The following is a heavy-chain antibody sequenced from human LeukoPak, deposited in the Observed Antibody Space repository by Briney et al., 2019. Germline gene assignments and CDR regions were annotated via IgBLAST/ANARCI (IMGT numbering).Heavy chain of an antibody. J-gene: IGHJ4*02. D-gene: IGHD7-27*01. CDR1: GFTFSSHW. Sequence: KSGGSLRLSCAASGFTFSSHWMSWVRQAPVKALEWVANIKQDGSEKFYVDSMKGRFTISRDNAKNSLYLQMNSLRAEDTAVYYCARDLITGAPGADYWGQGTLVTVSS. CDR3: ARDLITGAPGADY. V-gene: IGHV3-7*01. CDR2: IKQDGSEK.